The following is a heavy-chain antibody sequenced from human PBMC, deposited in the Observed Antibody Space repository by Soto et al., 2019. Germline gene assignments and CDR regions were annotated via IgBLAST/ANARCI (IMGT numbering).Heavy chain of an antibody. D-gene: IGHD3-16*01. Sequence: QITLKESGPTLVKPTQTLTLTCTFSGFSLSTSGVGVGWIRQPPGKALEWLALIYWDEDKSYSPSLKSRLTITKDTSKNQVVLTMTNMDPVDTATYYCAHIRDLTKFGAWGQGTLVTVSS. CDR2: IYWDEDK. V-gene: IGHV2-5*02. CDR1: GFSLSTSGVG. CDR3: AHIRDLTKFGA. J-gene: IGHJ5*02.